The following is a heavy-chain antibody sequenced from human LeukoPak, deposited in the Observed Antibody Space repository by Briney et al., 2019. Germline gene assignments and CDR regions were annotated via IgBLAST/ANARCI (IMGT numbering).Heavy chain of an antibody. Sequence: PGGSLRLSCAASGFTFSDYYMSWVRQAPGKGREWVSYIIFRGSPTQYTDSVKGRVTISRDNAKKSLYLQVNSLRDEDPAVYYCARDRAYYYDSSGYYYFDHWGQGPLVTVSS. CDR3: ARDRAYYYDSSGYYYFDH. CDR2: IIFRGSPT. V-gene: IGHV3-11*01. D-gene: IGHD3-22*01. CDR1: GFTFSDYY. J-gene: IGHJ4*02.